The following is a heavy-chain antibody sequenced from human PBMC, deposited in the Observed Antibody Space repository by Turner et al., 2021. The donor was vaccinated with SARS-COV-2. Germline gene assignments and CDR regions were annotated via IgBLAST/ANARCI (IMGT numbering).Heavy chain of an antibody. Sequence: QVQLVQSGAEVRKPGSSVKVSCRASGCTFSSFIINWVRHAPGQGLEWMGGIILLPGIATYAQKFQGRVTVTADTSTSTVYMELSSLRSEDTAVYYCARPTSCGGDCYYFDLWGRGTLVTVSS. CDR1: GCTFSSFI. CDR2: IILLPGIA. J-gene: IGHJ2*01. CDR3: ARPTSCGGDCYYFDL. D-gene: IGHD2-21*02. V-gene: IGHV1-69*02.